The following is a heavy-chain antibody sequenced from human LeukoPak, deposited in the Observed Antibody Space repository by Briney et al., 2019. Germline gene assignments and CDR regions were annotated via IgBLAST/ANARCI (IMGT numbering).Heavy chain of an antibody. CDR1: GFTFSRYA. V-gene: IGHV3-30*04. CDR2: ISYDGGNK. CDR3: ANPGQVLAENWLDP. J-gene: IGHJ5*02. Sequence: GGSLRLSCSASGFTFSRYAMHWVRQAPGKGLEWVAVISYDGGNKYYADSVEGRFTISRDNSKNTLYLQVNSLRAEDTAVYYCANPGQVLAENWLDPWGQGTLVTVSS. D-gene: IGHD2-2*01.